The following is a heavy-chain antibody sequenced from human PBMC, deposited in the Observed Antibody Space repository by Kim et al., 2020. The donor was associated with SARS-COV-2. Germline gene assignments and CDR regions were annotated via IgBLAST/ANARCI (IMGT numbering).Heavy chain of an antibody. Sequence: GESLKISCKGSGYSFTSYWIGWVRQMPGKGLEWMGIIYPGDSDTRYSPSFQGQVTISADKSISTAYLQWSSLKASDTAMYYCARSGDSSGYYEPADAFDIWGQGTMVTVSS. CDR2: IYPGDSDT. CDR1: GYSFTSYW. J-gene: IGHJ3*02. D-gene: IGHD3-22*01. V-gene: IGHV5-51*01. CDR3: ARSGDSSGYYEPADAFDI.